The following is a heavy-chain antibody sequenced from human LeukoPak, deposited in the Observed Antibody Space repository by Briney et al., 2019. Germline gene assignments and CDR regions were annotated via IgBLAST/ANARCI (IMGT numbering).Heavy chain of an antibody. D-gene: IGHD2-8*01. Sequence: PGGSLRLSCAASGFTFSSYWMHWVRHAPGKGLVWVSRINSDGSSTSYADSVKGRFTISRDNAKNTLYLQMNSLRAEDTAVYYCARDGIVLMVYALVDWGQGTLVTVSS. J-gene: IGHJ4*02. CDR2: INSDGSST. V-gene: IGHV3-74*01. CDR3: ARDGIVLMVYALVD. CDR1: GFTFSSYW.